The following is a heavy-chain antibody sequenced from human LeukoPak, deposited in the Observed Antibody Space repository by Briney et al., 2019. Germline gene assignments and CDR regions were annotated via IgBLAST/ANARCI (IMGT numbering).Heavy chain of an antibody. CDR3: ARGSNYFDY. CDR1: GGSISTSNYY. CDR2: IFYSGST. J-gene: IGHJ4*02. V-gene: IGHV4-39*07. Sequence: PSETLSLTCTVSGGSISTSNYYWGWIRQPPGKGPEWIGNIFYSGSTYYSPSLRSRVTMSVDTSKNQFSLKLSSVTAADTAVYYCARGSNYFDYWGQGTLVTVSS.